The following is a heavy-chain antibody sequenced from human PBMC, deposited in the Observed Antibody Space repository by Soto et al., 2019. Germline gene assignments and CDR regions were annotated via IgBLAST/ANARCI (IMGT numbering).Heavy chain of an antibody. CDR2: ISSSGSTI. CDR3: ARDRGFLEWLLWDYYYYYGMDV. V-gene: IGHV3-11*01. CDR1: GFTFSDYY. Sequence: LRLSCAASGFTFSDYYMSWIRQAPGKGLEWVSYISSSGSTIYYADSVKGRFTISRDNAKNSLYLQMNSLRAEGTAVYYCARDRGFLEWLLWDYYYYYGMDVWGQGTTVTVSS. D-gene: IGHD3-3*01. J-gene: IGHJ6*02.